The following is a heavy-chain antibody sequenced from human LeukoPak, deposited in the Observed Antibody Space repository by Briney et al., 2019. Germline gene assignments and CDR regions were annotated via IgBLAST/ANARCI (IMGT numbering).Heavy chain of an antibody. CDR3: ARRGGYDFWSGYYGDTYYFDY. J-gene: IGHJ4*02. CDR1: GYSFTSYW. V-gene: IGHV5-51*01. D-gene: IGHD3-3*01. Sequence: GESLKISCKGSGYSFTSYWIGWVRQMPGKGLEWMGIIYPGDSDTRYSPSFQGQVTISADKSVSTAYLQWSSLKASDTAMYYCARRGGYDFWSGYYGDTYYFDYWGQGTLVTVSS. CDR2: IYPGDSDT.